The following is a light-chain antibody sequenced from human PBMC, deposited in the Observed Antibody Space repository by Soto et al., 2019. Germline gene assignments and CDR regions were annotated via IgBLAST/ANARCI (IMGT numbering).Light chain of an antibody. CDR1: QTVTSNY. V-gene: IGKV3-20*01. CDR2: CAS. Sequence: EVVLTQSPGTLSLSPGERATLSCRASQTVTSNYLAWYQQKPGQAPRLLIYCASSRATAIPHRFSGSGSGTDFTLTISRLEPEDFALYYCQQYLSLPVTFGHGTKLEIK. J-gene: IGKJ2*01. CDR3: QQYLSLPVT.